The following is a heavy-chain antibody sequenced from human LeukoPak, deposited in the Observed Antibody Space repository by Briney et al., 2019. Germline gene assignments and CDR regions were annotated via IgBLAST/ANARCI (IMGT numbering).Heavy chain of an antibody. CDR2: INHSGST. V-gene: IGHV4-34*01. CDR1: GGAFSGCY. J-gene: IGHJ4*02. CDR3: ARPGQWLVRGFDY. D-gene: IGHD6-19*01. Sequence: SQTLAITCADYGGAFSGCYWSWIRQPPGKGLEWIGEINHSGSTNYNPSLKSRVTISVDTSKNQFSLKLSSVTAADTAVYYCARPGQWLVRGFDYWGQGTLVTVSS.